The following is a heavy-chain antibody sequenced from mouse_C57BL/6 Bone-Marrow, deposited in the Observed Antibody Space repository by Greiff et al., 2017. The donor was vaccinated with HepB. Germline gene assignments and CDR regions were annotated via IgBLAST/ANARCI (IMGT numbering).Heavy chain of an antibody. V-gene: IGHV1-50*01. J-gene: IGHJ2*01. CDR3: ARSTGEAY. Sequence: QVQLQQPGAELVKPGASVKLSCKASGYTFTSYWMQWVKQRPGQGLEWIGEIDPSDSYTNYNQKFKGKATLTVDTSSSTAYMQLSSLTSEDSAVYYSARSTGEAYWGQGTTLTVSS. CDR2: IDPSDSYT. CDR1: GYTFTSYW.